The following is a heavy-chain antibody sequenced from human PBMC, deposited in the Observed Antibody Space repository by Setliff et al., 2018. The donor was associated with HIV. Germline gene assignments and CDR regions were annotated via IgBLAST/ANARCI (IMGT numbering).Heavy chain of an antibody. V-gene: IGHV4-34*01. CDR3: ARNPPRFHYISTDSSPVNSWYFDL. CDR2: VYHTGTP. Sequence: KTSETLSLTCAVYGGSFNGYYWSWIRQPPGKGLEWIGSVYHTGTPYYNPSLKSRVAISVDTSNNQFFLSLTSVTAADTAVYYCARNPPRFHYISTDSSPVNSWYFDLWGRGTLVTVSS. J-gene: IGHJ2*01. CDR1: GGSFNGYY. D-gene: IGHD2-8*02.